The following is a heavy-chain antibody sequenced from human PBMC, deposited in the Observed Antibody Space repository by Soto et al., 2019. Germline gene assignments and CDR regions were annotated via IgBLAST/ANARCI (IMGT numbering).Heavy chain of an antibody. D-gene: IGHD3-10*01. J-gene: IGHJ4*02. CDR2: INHSGST. CDR3: ARARRITMVRGVTPCYFDY. V-gene: IGHV4-34*01. Sequence: SETLSLTCAVYGGSFSGYYWSWIRQPPGKGLEWIGEINHSGSTNYNPSLKSRVTISVDTSKNQFSLKLSSVTAADTAVYYCARARRITMVRGVTPCYFDYWGQGTLVTVS. CDR1: GGSFSGYY.